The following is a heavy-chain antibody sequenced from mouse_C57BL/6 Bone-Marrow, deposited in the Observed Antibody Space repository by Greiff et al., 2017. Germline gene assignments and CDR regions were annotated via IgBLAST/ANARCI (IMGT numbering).Heavy chain of an antibody. J-gene: IGHJ4*01. V-gene: IGHV1-59*01. CDR2: IDPSDSYT. CDR3: ARFDYYYAMDY. CDR1: GYTFTSYW. Sequence: QVQLQQPGAELVRPGTSVKLSCKASGYTFTSYWMHWVKQRPGQGLEWIGVIDPSDSYTNYNQKFKGKATLTVDTSSSTAYMQLSSLTSEDSAVYYCARFDYYYAMDYWGQGTSVTVSS. D-gene: IGHD2-13*01.